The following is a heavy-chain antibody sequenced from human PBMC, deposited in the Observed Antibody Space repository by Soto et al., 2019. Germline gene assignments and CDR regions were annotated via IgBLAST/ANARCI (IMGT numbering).Heavy chain of an antibody. V-gene: IGHV3-23*01. CDR3: LTTVTYN. CDR2: ISGSGGST. J-gene: IGHJ4*02. D-gene: IGHD4-17*01. Sequence: EVQLMESGGGLVQPGGSLSLSCAASGFTFSRYAMSWVRLAPGKGLEWVSAISGSGGSTYYADSEKGRFTISRDNSKNTLYLQMNSLRAEDTAVYYCLTTVTYNWGQGTLVTVSS. CDR1: GFTFSRYA.